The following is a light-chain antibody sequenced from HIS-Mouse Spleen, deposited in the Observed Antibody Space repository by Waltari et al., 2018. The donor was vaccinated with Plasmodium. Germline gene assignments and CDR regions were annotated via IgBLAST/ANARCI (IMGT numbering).Light chain of an antibody. CDR2: EDS. Sequence: SYELTQPPSVSVSPGQTARITCSGDALPKKYAYWDQQKSGQAPVLVIYEDSKRHSGIPERVSGSSSGTMATLTISGAQVEDEADYDCYSTDSSGNHRVFGGGTKLTVL. J-gene: IGLJ3*02. CDR3: YSTDSSGNHRV. V-gene: IGLV3-10*01. CDR1: ALPKKY.